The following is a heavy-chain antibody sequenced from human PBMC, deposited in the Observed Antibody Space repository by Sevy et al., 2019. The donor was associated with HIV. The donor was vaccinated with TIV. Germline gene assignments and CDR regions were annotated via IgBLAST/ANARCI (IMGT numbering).Heavy chain of an antibody. V-gene: IGHV3-30-3*01. J-gene: IGHJ4*02. Sequence: GGSLRLSCEASGFTFTRYAFHWVRQAPGKGLEWVAVVSKEGTNKYYADSVKGGFTISRDNSRITLYLQMQSLRADDTAVYFCARDPHSVPHWGSFDSWGQGTLVTVSS. CDR1: GFTFTRYA. D-gene: IGHD3-16*01. CDR2: VSKEGTNK. CDR3: ARDPHSVPHWGSFDS.